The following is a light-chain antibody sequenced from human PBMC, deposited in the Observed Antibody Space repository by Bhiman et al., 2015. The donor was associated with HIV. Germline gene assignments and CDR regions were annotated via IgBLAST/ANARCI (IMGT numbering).Light chain of an antibody. CDR2: ENN. J-gene: IGLJ2*01. Sequence: QSVLTQPPSVSAAPGQKVTISCSGSSSNIGNNYVSWYQQLPGTAPKLLIYENNKRPSGIPDRFSASKSGTSATLGITGLQTGDEADYYCATWDSSLSAVVFGGGTKLTVL. V-gene: IGLV1-51*02. CDR3: ATWDSSLSAVV. CDR1: SSNIGNNY.